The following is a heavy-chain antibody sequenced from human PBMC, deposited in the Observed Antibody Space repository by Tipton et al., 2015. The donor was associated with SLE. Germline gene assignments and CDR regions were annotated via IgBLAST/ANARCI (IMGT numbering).Heavy chain of an antibody. D-gene: IGHD6-13*01. CDR3: ARDSRGYSSSWDRRNSSYYMDV. Sequence: QSGAEVKKPGSSVKVSCTASGGSFTKYGVSWVRQAPGQGLEWMGGIIPMSDTSNYAQKFQGRVTITADEFSNTAYMELTSLRSEDTAVYYCARDSRGYSSSWDRRNSSYYMDVWGEGTTVTVSS. V-gene: IGHV1-69*01. CDR2: IIPMSDTS. J-gene: IGHJ6*03. CDR1: GGSFTKYG.